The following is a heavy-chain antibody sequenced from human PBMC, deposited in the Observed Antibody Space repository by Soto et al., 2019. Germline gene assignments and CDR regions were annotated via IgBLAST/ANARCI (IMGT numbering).Heavy chain of an antibody. CDR2: SSWDGGST. J-gene: IGHJ6*02. CDR1: GFTFDGYT. Sequence: PGGSLRLSCAASGFTFDGYTMHWVRQAPGKGLELVSLSSWDGGSTYYADSVKDRCTISTDNSKNSLYLQMKSLITDDTDLYYCAKDSSGYTEYYYYGMDVWGQGTTVTVSS. D-gene: IGHD3-22*01. CDR3: AKDSSGYTEYYYYGMDV. V-gene: IGHV3-43*01.